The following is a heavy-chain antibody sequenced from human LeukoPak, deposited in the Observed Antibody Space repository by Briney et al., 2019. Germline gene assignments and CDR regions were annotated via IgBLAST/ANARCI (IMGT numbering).Heavy chain of an antibody. CDR3: ARKVHGDYIFDY. CDR2: MNPSSGNT. V-gene: IGHV1-8*01. J-gene: IGHJ4*02. D-gene: IGHD4-17*01. Sequence: ASVKVSCKASGYTFTSYDINWVRQAPGQGLEWMGWMNPSSGNTGYTQKFQARVTMTRNTSISTAYLELSSLRSEDTAVYYCARKVHGDYIFDYWGQGTLVTVSS. CDR1: GYTFTSYD.